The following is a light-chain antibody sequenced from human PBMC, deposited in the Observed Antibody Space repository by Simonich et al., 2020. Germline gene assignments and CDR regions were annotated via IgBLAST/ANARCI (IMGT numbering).Light chain of an antibody. CDR3: QQYYSTPT. CDR2: WAS. V-gene: IGKV4-1*01. CDR1: QSGVYSSNNKNY. Sequence: DIVMTQSPDSLAVSLGERATINCKSSQSGVYSSNNKNYLAWYQQKPGQPPKLLIYWASTRESGVPDRFSGSGSGTDFTLTISSLQAEDVAVYYCQQYYSTPTFGQGTKVEIK. J-gene: IGKJ1*01.